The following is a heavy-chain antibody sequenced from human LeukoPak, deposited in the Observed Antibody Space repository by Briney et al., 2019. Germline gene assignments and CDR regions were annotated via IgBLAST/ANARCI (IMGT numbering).Heavy chain of an antibody. J-gene: IGHJ4*02. Sequence: GGSLRLSCAASGFSFSDSAMDWVRQASGKGPEWVGRIRSKANSYATTHAASVKGRFTISRDDSTNTVYLQMNSLKAEDTAVYYCTRLLAEGSWGQGTLVTVSS. CDR1: GFSFSDSA. V-gene: IGHV3-73*01. CDR3: TRLLAEGS. CDR2: IRSKANSYAT.